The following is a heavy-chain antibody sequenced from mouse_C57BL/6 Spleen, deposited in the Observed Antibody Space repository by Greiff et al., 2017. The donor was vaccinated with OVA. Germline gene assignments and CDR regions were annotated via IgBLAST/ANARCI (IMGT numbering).Heavy chain of an antibody. J-gene: IGHJ3*01. V-gene: IGHV1-69*01. CDR2: IDPSDSYT. D-gene: IGHD2-5*01. CDR3: AREAGYSKKGTFAY. CDR1: GYTFTSYW. Sequence: QVQLKQPGAELVMPGASVKLSCKASGYTFTSYWMHWVKQRPGQGLEWIGEIDPSDSYTNYNQKFKGKSTLTVDKSSSTAYMQLSSLTSEDSAVYYCAREAGYSKKGTFAYWGQGTLVTVSA.